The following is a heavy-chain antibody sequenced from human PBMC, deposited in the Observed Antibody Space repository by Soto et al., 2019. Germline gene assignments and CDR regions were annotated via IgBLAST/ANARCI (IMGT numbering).Heavy chain of an antibody. Sequence: EVQLVESGGGLVQPGGSLRLSCAASGFTFSSYWMSWVRQAPGKGLEWVANIKQDGSEKYYVDSVKGRFTISRDNAKNSLYLQMNSLRAEDTAVYYCARGVGLCSTSCLLFDSWGQGTLVTVAS. CDR3: ARGVGLCSTSCLLFDS. CDR2: IKQDGSEK. J-gene: IGHJ4*02. CDR1: GFTFSSYW. D-gene: IGHD2-2*01. V-gene: IGHV3-7*01.